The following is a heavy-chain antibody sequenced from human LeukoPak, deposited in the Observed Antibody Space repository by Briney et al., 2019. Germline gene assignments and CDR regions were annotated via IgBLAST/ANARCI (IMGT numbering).Heavy chain of an antibody. J-gene: IGHJ5*02. CDR2: IYYSGYT. V-gene: IGHV4-59*08. CDR1: GGSISSYY. Sequence: SETLSLTCTVSGGSISSYYWSWIRQPPGKGLEWIAYIYYSGYTNYNPFLKSRASISVDTSKNLCSLRLSSVTAADTAVYYCARHAIYSGGYSYWFDPWGLGTLVTVSS. D-gene: IGHD1-26*01. CDR3: ARHAIYSGGYSYWFDP.